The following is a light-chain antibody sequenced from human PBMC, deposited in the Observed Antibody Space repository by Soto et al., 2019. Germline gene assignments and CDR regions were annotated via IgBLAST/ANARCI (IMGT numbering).Light chain of an antibody. CDR1: QDISSY. CDR3: QQLNSYSIFS. J-gene: IGKJ3*01. CDR2: GAS. V-gene: IGKV1-9*01. Sequence: DIQLTQSPSFLSASVGYRGTITCRSSQDISSYLAWYQQKPGKAPKLLIFGASTLQSGVPSRFSGSGSGKEFTLTISSLQPEDSATYYCQQLNSYSIFSFGHGTKVDIK.